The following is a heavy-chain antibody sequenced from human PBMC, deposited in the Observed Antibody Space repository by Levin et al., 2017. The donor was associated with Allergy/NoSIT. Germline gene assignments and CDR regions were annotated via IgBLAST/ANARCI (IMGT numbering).Heavy chain of an antibody. J-gene: IGHJ4*02. V-gene: IGHV3-21*01. CDR3: ARGVPPGYYFDY. CDR2: ISSSSSYI. Sequence: GGSLRLSCAASGFTFSSYSMNWVRQAPGKGLEWVSSISSSSSYIYYADSVKGRFTISRDNAKNSLYLQMNSLRAEDTAVYYCARGVPPGYYFDYWGQGTLVTVSS. CDR1: GFTFSSYS. D-gene: IGHD6-13*01.